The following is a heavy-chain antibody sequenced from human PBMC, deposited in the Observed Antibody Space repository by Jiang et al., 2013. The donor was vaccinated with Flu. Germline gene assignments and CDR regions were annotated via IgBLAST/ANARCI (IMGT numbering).Heavy chain of an antibody. CDR2: IYYSGST. CDR1: GGSISSHY. D-gene: IGHD6-19*01. CDR3: ARHFSSGWYGVPGWFDP. J-gene: IGHJ5*02. Sequence: ETLSLTCTVSGGSISSHYWSWIRQPPGKGLEWIGYIYYSGSTNYNPSLKSRVTISVDTSKNQFSLKLSSVTAADTAVYYCARHFSSGWYGVPGWFDPWGQGTLVTVSS. V-gene: IGHV4-59*11.